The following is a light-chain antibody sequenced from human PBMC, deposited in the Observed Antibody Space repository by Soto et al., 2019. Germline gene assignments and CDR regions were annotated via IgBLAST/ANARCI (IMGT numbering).Light chain of an antibody. CDR1: SSDVGGYKY. V-gene: IGLV2-14*01. CDR3: CSYTTSNTRQIV. Sequence: QSALTQPASVSGSPGESITISCTGTSSDVGGYKYVSWYQQHPGKAPKLMIYDVSNRPSGVSNRFSGSKSGNTASLTISGLQAEDEADYYCCSYTTSNTRQIVFGTGTKVTVL. J-gene: IGLJ1*01. CDR2: DVS.